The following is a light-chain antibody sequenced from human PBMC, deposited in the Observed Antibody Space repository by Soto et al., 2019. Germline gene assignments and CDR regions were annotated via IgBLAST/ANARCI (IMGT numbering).Light chain of an antibody. J-gene: IGKJ1*01. V-gene: IGKV3-15*01. CDR3: QQYSDWRT. CDR2: GAS. Sequence: EIVMTQSPGTLSVSPGERATLYCRASQSVSSYLAWYQQKPGQAPRLLIYGASTRATGIPARFSGSGSGTEFTLTISSLQSEDFVVYYCQQYSDWRTFGQGTKVEIK. CDR1: QSVSSY.